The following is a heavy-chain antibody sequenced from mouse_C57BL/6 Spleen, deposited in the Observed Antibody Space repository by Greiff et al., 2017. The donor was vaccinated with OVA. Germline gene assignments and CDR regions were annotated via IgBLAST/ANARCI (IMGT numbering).Heavy chain of an antibody. D-gene: IGHD1-1*01. CDR3: ESLYYYGSSYDYYAMDY. V-gene: IGHV14-2*01. CDR1: GFNINDYY. J-gene: IGHJ4*01. CDR2: IDPEDGET. Sequence: EVQLVESGAELVKPGASVKLSCTASGFNINDYYMHWVKQRPEQGLEWIGRIDPEDGETKYAPKFKGKATITADTSSNTPYLQLRSLTSEDTAVYYSESLYYYGSSYDYYAMDYWGQGTSVTVSS.